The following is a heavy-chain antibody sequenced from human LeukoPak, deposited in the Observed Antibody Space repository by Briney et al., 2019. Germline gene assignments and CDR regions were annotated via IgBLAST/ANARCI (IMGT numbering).Heavy chain of an antibody. J-gene: IGHJ4*02. CDR3: ARPISSSWYGGFDY. CDR1: GGSISSSSYY. V-gene: IGHV4-39*01. D-gene: IGHD6-13*01. CDR2: IYYSGST. Sequence: SETLSLTCTVSGGSISSSSYYWGWIRQPPGKGLEWIGRIYYSGSTYYNPSLKRRVTISVPTSKNQFSLKLSSVTAADTAVYYCARPISSSWYGGFDYWGQGTLVTVSS.